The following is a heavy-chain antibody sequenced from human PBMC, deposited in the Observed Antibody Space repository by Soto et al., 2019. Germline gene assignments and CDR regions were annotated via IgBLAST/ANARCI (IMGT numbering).Heavy chain of an antibody. V-gene: IGHV2-5*01. CDR1: GFSLTNTGVT. CDR3: ADGHFEILTGPFDS. D-gene: IGHD3-9*01. J-gene: IGHJ5*01. Sequence: QITLKESGPSLVKPTQTLTLTCTFSGFSLTNTGVTVGWIRQPPGKALEWLALVYWHDDKRYNPSLRNRLTIAKDTSKNRVVLTLSNVGPVDTATYYGADGHFEILTGPFDSWGRGTLVTVSS. CDR2: VYWHDDK.